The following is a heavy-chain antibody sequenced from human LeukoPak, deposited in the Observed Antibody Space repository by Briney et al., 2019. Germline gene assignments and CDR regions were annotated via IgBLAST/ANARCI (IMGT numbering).Heavy chain of an antibody. V-gene: IGHV3-48*03. CDR1: GFTFSTYD. J-gene: IGHJ4*02. CDR2: ISFSGTTM. D-gene: IGHD5-12*01. Sequence: GGSLRLSCAASGFTFSTYDMNWVRQAPGKGLEWVSYISFSGTTMYYADSVKGRLTISRDNAKNSLYLQMNSLRAEDTAVYYCARVEASGYDYGAFDYWGQGTLVTVSS. CDR3: ARVEASGYDYGAFDY.